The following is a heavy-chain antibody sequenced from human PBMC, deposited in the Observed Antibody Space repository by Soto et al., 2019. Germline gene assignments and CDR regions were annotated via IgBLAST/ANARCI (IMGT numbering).Heavy chain of an antibody. CDR1: GYTFTSYG. CDR2: ISAYNGNT. CDR3: ARGSGMITFGGVIVKVPLDY. Sequence: QVQLVQSGAEVKKPGASVKVSCKASGYTFTSYGISWVRQAPGQGLEWMGWISAYNGNTNYAQKLQGRVTMTTDTSTSTAYMELRSLRSDDTAVYYCARGSGMITFGGVIVKVPLDYWGQGTLVTVSS. V-gene: IGHV1-18*01. D-gene: IGHD3-16*02. J-gene: IGHJ4*02.